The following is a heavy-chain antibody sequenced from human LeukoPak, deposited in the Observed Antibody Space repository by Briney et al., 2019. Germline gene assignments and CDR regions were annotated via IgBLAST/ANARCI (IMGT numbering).Heavy chain of an antibody. CDR2: IIPILGIA. Sequence: ASVKVSCKASGGAFSSYAISWVRQAPGQGLEWMGRIIPILGIANYAQKFQGRVTITADKSTSTAYMELSSLRSEDTAVYYCARGGIQLLGLFDYWGQGTLVTVSS. J-gene: IGHJ4*02. V-gene: IGHV1-69*04. D-gene: IGHD5-18*01. CDR1: GGAFSSYA. CDR3: ARGGIQLLGLFDY.